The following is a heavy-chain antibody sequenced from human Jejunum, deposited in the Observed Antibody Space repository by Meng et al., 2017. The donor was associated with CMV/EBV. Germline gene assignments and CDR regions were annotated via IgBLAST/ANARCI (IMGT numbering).Heavy chain of an antibody. V-gene: IGHV4-59*01. Sequence: MNNYFWSWVRKPPGKGLEWVGYVSHDGGTNRNHSLERRVTTSVDRSKNQFSLKLRSVTAADTAVYYCARDRHSDEITGYSLYFDFWGPGMMVTVSS. D-gene: IGHD2-21*01. J-gene: IGHJ4*02. CDR3: ARDRHSDEITGYSLYFDF. CDR2: VSHDGGT. CDR1: MNNYF.